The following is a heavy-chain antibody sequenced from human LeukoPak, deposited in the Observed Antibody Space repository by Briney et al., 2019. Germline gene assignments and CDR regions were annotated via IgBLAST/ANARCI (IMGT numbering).Heavy chain of an antibody. Sequence: GGSLRLSCAASGFTFSSYSMNWVRQAPGKGLEWVSYISSSCSTIYYADSVKGRFTISRDNAKNSLYLQMNSLRDEDTAVYYCARAPPTCGGDCYSAFDYWGQGTLVTVSS. D-gene: IGHD2-21*01. CDR3: ARAPPTCGGDCYSAFDY. CDR1: GFTFSSYS. V-gene: IGHV3-48*02. CDR2: ISSSCSTI. J-gene: IGHJ4*02.